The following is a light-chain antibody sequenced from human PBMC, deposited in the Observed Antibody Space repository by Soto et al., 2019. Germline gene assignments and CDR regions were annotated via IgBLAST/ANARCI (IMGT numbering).Light chain of an antibody. CDR2: GAS. CDR3: QQYGSSIFT. J-gene: IGKJ3*01. V-gene: IGKV3-20*01. CDR1: QIVSSSY. Sequence: EIVLTQSPGTLSLSPGERATLSCRASQIVSSSYLAWYQQKPGQAPRLLIYGASGRATGIPDRFSGSGSGTDFTLTISRLEPEDFAVYYCQQYGSSIFTFGPGTKVDIK.